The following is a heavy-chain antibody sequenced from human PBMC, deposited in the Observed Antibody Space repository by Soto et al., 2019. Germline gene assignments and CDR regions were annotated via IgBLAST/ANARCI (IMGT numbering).Heavy chain of an antibody. D-gene: IGHD3-16*01. Sequence: QITLKESGPALVKPTQTLTLTCSFSGFSLTTAGMGVGWIRQPPGKAPEWVALVYWDDDKRYNPSLRSRLTITKDTSKNLVVVTLTDMDPVDTGTYYYARRGTSSAAAGWFDPWGQGILVTVSS. CDR2: VYWDDDK. V-gene: IGHV2-5*02. CDR1: GFSLTTAGMG. CDR3: ARRGTSSAAAGWFDP. J-gene: IGHJ5*02.